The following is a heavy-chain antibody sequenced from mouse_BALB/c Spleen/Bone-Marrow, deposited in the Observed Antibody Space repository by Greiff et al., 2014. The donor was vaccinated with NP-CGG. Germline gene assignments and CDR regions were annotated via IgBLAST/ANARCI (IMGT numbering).Heavy chain of an antibody. CDR1: GYTFTNYW. Sequence: EVQLQQSGTVLARPGASLRMSCKASGYTFTNYWINWIKQRPGQGLEWIGAIYPGNNDAKYTQKFKAKAKLTAVTSTSTADMELSSLTNEDSAVYYCARNWDWVFAYWAKGLRSLSLQ. CDR2: IYPGNNDA. D-gene: IGHD4-1*01. CDR3: ARNWDWVFAY. J-gene: IGHJ3*01. V-gene: IGHV1-5*01.